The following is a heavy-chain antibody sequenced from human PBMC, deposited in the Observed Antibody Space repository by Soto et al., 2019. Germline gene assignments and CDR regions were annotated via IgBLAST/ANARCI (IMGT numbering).Heavy chain of an antibody. Sequence: ASVKVSCKVSGYTLTELSMHWVRQAPGKGLEWMGGFDPEDGETIYAQKFQGRVTMTEDTSTDTAYMELSSLRSEDTAVYYCATSLRGVLHYYYGMDVWGQGTTVTVSS. CDR1: GYTLTELS. CDR3: ATSLRGVLHYYYGMDV. J-gene: IGHJ6*02. V-gene: IGHV1-24*01. D-gene: IGHD3-10*01. CDR2: FDPEDGET.